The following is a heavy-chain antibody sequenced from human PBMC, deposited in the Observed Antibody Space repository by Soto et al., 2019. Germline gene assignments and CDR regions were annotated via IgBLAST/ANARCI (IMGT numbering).Heavy chain of an antibody. D-gene: IGHD3-10*01. Sequence: GGSLRLSCAASGFTFSSYSMNWVRQAPGKGLEWVSVISSGGGSAYYADSVKGRFSISRDNSKNTLYLQMNSLRVEDTAVYYCAKKDPGHYPFDYWGQGTLVTVSS. CDR1: GFTFSSYS. V-gene: IGHV3-23*01. J-gene: IGHJ4*02. CDR3: AKKDPGHYPFDY. CDR2: ISSGGGSA.